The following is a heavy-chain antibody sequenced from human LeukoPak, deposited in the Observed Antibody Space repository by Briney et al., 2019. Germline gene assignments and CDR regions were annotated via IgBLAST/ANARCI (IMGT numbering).Heavy chain of an antibody. J-gene: IGHJ4*02. Sequence: GGSLRLSCAASGFTFSSYSMNWVRQAPGKGPEWVSYISSSSSTIYYADSVKGRFTISRDNAKNSLYLQMNSLRAEDTAVYYCARTGPYCSSTSCYNAFDYWGQGTLVTVSS. CDR3: ARTGPYCSSTSCYNAFDY. V-gene: IGHV3-48*04. CDR1: GFTFSSYS. D-gene: IGHD2-2*02. CDR2: ISSSSSTI.